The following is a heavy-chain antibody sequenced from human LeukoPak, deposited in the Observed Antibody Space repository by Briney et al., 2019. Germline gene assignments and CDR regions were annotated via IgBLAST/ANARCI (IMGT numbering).Heavy chain of an antibody. CDR2: TYYRPKWYN. CDR3: ARGGGGGRAFDI. Sequence: SQALSLTCAISGDSVSSNSAAWNWIRQSPSRGLEWLGRTYYRPKWYNDYAVSVKSRLTINPDTSKNQFSLQLNSETPEDTAVYYCARGGGGGRAFDIWGQGTMVTVSS. D-gene: IGHD2-15*01. CDR1: GDSVSSNSAA. V-gene: IGHV6-1*01. J-gene: IGHJ3*02.